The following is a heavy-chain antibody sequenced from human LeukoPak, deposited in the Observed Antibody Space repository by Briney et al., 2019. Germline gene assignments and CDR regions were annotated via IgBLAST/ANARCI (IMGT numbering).Heavy chain of an antibody. CDR2: IKEDGSDE. Sequence: GGSLRLSCAASGFTFSNYWVSWVRQAPGKGLEWVANIKEDGSDENYVASVRGRFTISRDNAKNALYLQMNSLRAEDTAAYYCGREIPGGTTSLDCWGQGTVVTVSS. CDR3: GREIPGGTTSLDC. J-gene: IGHJ4*02. CDR1: GFTFSNYW. V-gene: IGHV3-7*04. D-gene: IGHD1-7*01.